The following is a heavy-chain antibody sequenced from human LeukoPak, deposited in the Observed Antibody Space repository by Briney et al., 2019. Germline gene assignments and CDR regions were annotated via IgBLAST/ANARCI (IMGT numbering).Heavy chain of an antibody. D-gene: IGHD3-10*01. CDR1: GGSISSNSYF. Sequence: PSETLSLTCTVSGGSISSNSYFWGWIRQPPGKGLEWIGNVYYRGSTYYNPSLKSRVTISVDTSKNQFSLKLSSVTAADTSVYYCARGGSGSYHPLGYWGQGTLVTVSS. V-gene: IGHV4-39*07. CDR3: ARGGSGSYHPLGY. J-gene: IGHJ4*02. CDR2: VYYRGST.